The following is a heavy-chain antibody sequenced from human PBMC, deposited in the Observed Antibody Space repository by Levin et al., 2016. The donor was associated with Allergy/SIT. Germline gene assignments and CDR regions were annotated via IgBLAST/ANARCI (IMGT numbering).Heavy chain of an antibody. V-gene: IGHV3-23*01. D-gene: IGHD2-15*01. CDR1: RFTFSSYA. J-gene: IGHJ4*02. Sequence: GGSLRLSCAASRFTFSSYAMSWVRQAPGKGLEWVSSISGSGGSTYYADSVKGRFTISRDNSKNTLYLQMNSLRAEDTAVYYCAKDDRAWNKGYCSGGSCYPGWGQGTLVTVSS. CDR2: ISGSGGST. CDR3: AKDDRAWNKGYCSGGSCYPG.